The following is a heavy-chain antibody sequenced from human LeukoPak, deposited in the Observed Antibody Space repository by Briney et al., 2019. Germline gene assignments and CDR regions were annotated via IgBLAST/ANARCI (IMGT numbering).Heavy chain of an antibody. CDR2: IYYSGST. J-gene: IGHJ6*03. D-gene: IGHD3-22*01. CDR3: ARARYYYDSSGDYYYYYYMDV. Sequence: SETLSLTCVVSGGSISSTSYYWGWIRQPPGKGLEWIGSIYYSGSTYYSPSLKSRVTISVDTSKNQFSLKLSSVTAADTAVYYCARARYYYDSSGDYYYYYYMDVWGKGTTVTISS. CDR1: GGSISSTSYY. V-gene: IGHV4-39*07.